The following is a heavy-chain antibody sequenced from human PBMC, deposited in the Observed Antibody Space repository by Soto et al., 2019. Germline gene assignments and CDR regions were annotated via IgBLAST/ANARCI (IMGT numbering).Heavy chain of an antibody. D-gene: IGHD6-13*01. CDR3: ARDPELYSSSWSDY. J-gene: IGHJ4*02. V-gene: IGHV3-21*01. Sequence: PGGSLRLSCAASGFTFSSYSMNWVRQAPGKGLEWVSSISSSSSYIYYADSVKGRFTISRDNAKNSLYLQMNSLRAEDTAVYYCARDPELYSSSWSDYWGQGTLVTVSS. CDR2: ISSSSSYI. CDR1: GFTFSSYS.